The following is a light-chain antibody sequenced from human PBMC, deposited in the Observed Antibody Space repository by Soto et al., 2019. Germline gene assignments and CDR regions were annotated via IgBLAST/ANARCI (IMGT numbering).Light chain of an antibody. J-gene: IGKJ4*01. V-gene: IGKV1-13*02. CDR2: DAS. CDR3: QQFNSYPLPLT. CDR1: QGISSA. Sequence: AIQLTQSPSSLSASVGDRVTITCRASQGISSALAWYQQKPGEAPKLLIYDASSLESGVPSRFSGSGSGTDFTLTISSLQPEDFATYYCQQFNSYPLPLTFGGGTKVEIK.